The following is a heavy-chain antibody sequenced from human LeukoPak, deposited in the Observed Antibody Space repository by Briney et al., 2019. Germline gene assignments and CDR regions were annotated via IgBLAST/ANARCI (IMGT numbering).Heavy chain of an antibody. CDR1: GGSISSYY. CDR2: IYCSGST. J-gene: IGHJ4*02. Sequence: SETLSLTCIVSGGSISSYYWCWIQQPPGKGLEWIGYIYCSGSTNYNPSLKSRVTISVDTSKNQFSLKLSSVTAADTAVYYCARGQYSSSWYDYWGQGTLVTVSS. D-gene: IGHD6-13*01. CDR3: ARGQYSSSWYDY. V-gene: IGHV4-59*01.